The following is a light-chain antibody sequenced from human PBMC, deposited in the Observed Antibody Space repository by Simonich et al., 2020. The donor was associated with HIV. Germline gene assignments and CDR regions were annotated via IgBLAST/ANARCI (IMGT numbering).Light chain of an antibody. CDR2: DAS. Sequence: AIQLTQSPSSLSASVGDRVTITCRPSQGISSALAWYQQKPGKAPKLLIYDASSLESGVPSRFSGSGSGTEFTLTISSLQPEDFATYYCQQLNSYPITFGQGTRLEIK. J-gene: IGKJ5*01. V-gene: IGKV1-13*02. CDR3: QQLNSYPIT. CDR1: QGISSA.